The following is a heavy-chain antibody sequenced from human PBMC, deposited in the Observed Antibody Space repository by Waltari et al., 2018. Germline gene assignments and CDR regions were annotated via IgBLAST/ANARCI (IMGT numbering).Heavy chain of an antibody. J-gene: IGHJ4*02. Sequence: QLQLQESGPGLVKPSETLSLTCTVSGGSISSSSYYWGWIRQPPGTGLEWIGSIYYSGSTYYNPSLKSRVTISVDTSKNQFSLKLSSVTAADTAVYYCARDPPYGSGSYYKGFGLDYWGQGTLVTVSS. CDR1: GGSISSSSYY. V-gene: IGHV4-39*07. CDR3: ARDPPYGSGSYYKGFGLDY. CDR2: IYYSGST. D-gene: IGHD3-10*01.